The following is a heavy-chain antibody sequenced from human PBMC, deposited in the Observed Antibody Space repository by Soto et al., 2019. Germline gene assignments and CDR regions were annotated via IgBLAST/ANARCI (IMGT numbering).Heavy chain of an antibody. CDR3: AIRDGYCTNGVCSIALDY. CDR2: INHSGST. D-gene: IGHD2-8*01. CDR1: GGSFRGYY. Sequence: SETLSLTCAVYGGSFRGYYWSWIRQPPGKGLEWIGEINHSGSTNYNPSLKSRVTISVDTSKNQFSLKLSSVTAADTAVYYCAIRDGYCTNGVCSIALDYWGQGTLVTVSS. J-gene: IGHJ4*02. V-gene: IGHV4-34*01.